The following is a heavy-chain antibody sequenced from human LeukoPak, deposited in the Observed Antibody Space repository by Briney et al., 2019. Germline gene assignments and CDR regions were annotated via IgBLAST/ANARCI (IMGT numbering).Heavy chain of an antibody. D-gene: IGHD3-10*01. J-gene: IGHJ5*02. Sequence: ASVKVSYKASGYTFTSYGISWVRQAPGQGLEWMGWISAYNGNTNYAQKLQGRVTMTTDTSTSTAYMELSSLRSEDTAVYYCARTYYYGSGSYYMELTGFDPWGQGTLVTVSS. CDR2: ISAYNGNT. CDR3: ARTYYYGSGSYYMELTGFDP. V-gene: IGHV1-18*01. CDR1: GYTFTSYG.